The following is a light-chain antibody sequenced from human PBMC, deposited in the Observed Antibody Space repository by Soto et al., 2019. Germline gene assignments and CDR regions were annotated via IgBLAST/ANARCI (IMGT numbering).Light chain of an antibody. J-gene: IGKJ5*01. CDR1: QSVSST. CDR2: GAS. V-gene: IGKV3-15*01. CDR3: QQYKNWPPIT. Sequence: EIAMTQSPSILYVSTGARATLSCRASQSVSSTLAWYQQKTGQAHRVLIYGASTRATGIPARFSGSGSGTEFTLTISSLQSEDFAVYYCQQYKNWPPITFGQGTQLDIK.